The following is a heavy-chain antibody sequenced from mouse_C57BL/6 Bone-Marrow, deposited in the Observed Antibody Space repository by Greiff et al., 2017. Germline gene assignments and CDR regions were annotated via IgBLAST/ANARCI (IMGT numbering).Heavy chain of an antibody. CDR3: ANGHYYAMDY. J-gene: IGHJ4*01. D-gene: IGHD1-2*01. V-gene: IGHV1-42*01. Sequence: VQLQQSGPELVKPGASVKISCKASGYSFTGYYMNWVKQSPEKSLEWIGEINPSTGGTTYNQKFKAKATLTVDKSSSTAYMQLKSLTSEDSAVYYCANGHYYAMDYWGQGTSATVSS. CDR1: GYSFTGYY. CDR2: INPSTGGT.